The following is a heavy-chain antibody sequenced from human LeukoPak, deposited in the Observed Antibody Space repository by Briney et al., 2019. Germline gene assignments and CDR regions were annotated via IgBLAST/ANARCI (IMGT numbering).Heavy chain of an antibody. CDR3: ARPTYGDYGYGMDA. Sequence: PGRSLRLSCAASGFTFNIYGMHWVRQAPGKGLEWVAVIWYDGSNKYYADSVKGRFTISRDNSKNTLYLQMNSLRAEDAAVYYCARPTYGDYGYGMDAWGQGTTVTVSS. D-gene: IGHD4-17*01. V-gene: IGHV3-33*01. CDR1: GFTFNIYG. J-gene: IGHJ6*02. CDR2: IWYDGSNK.